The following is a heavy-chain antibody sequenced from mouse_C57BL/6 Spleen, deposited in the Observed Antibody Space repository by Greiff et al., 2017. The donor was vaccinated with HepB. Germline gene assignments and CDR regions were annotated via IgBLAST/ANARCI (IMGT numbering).Heavy chain of an antibody. CDR2: IYPGSGNT. CDR1: GYSFTSYY. J-gene: IGHJ2*01. CDR3: ARVRDGYYVGYFDY. V-gene: IGHV1-66*01. Sequence: VKLQQSGPELVKPGASVKISCKASGYSFTSYYIHWVKQRPGQGLEWIGWIYPGSGNTKYNEKFKGKATLTADTSSSTAYMQLSSLTSEDSAVYYCARVRDGYYVGYFDYWGQGTTLTVSS. D-gene: IGHD2-3*01.